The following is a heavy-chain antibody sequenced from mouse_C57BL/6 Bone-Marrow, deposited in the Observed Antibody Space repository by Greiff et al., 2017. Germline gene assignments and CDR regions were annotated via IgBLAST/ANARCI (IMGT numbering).Heavy chain of an antibody. CDR1: GYTFTSYN. Sequence: QVQLQQSGAELVRPGASVKMSCKASGYTFTSYNMHWVKQTPQQGLEWIGAINPGNGDTSYNQKFKGKATLTVDKSSSTAYMQLSSLTSEDSAVYFCAREELAWFAYWGQGTLVTVSA. D-gene: IGHD4-1*01. J-gene: IGHJ3*01. V-gene: IGHV1-12*01. CDR3: AREELAWFAY. CDR2: INPGNGDT.